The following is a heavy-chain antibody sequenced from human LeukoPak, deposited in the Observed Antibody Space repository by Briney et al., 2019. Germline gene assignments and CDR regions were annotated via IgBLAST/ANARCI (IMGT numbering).Heavy chain of an antibody. CDR3: ARDRTSSGWYGPFDY. J-gene: IGHJ4*02. Sequence: ETLSLTCTVSGGSISSSSYYWGWVRQAPGKGLEWVSVIYSGGSTYYADSVKGRFTISRDNSKNTLYLQMNSLRAEDTAVYYCARDRTSSGWYGPFDYWGQGTLVTVSS. CDR1: GGSISSSSYY. CDR2: IYSGGST. D-gene: IGHD6-19*01. V-gene: IGHV3-66*01.